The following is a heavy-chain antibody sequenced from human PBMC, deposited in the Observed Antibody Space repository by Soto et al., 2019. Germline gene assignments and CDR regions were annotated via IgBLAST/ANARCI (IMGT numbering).Heavy chain of an antibody. Sequence: QVQLVQSGAEVKKPGASVKVSCKASGYTSTSYAMHWVRQAPGQRLEWMGWINAGNGNTKYSQKFQGRVTITRDTSASTAYMELSSLRSEDTAVYYCARVSGWYYFDYWGQGTLVTVSS. D-gene: IGHD6-19*01. J-gene: IGHJ4*02. CDR1: GYTSTSYA. CDR3: ARVSGWYYFDY. V-gene: IGHV1-3*01. CDR2: INAGNGNT.